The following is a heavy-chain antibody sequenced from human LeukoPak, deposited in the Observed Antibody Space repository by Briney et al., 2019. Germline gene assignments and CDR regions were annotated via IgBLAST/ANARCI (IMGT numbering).Heavy chain of an antibody. CDR1: GGAISSGGYY. CDR2: IHASVST. D-gene: IGHD3-10*01. CDR3: ARDLDGDGVYYFDY. J-gene: IGHJ4*02. Sequence: SQTLSLTCTVSGGAISSGGYYWSWIRQPAGKGLEWIGRIHASVSTYYNPSLKSRVTISVDTSKNQFSLKLSSVTAADTAVYYCARDLDGDGVYYFDYWGQGSLVTVSS. V-gene: IGHV4-61*02.